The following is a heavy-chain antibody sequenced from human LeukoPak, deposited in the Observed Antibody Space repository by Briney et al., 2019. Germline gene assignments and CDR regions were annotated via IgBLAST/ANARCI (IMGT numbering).Heavy chain of an antibody. CDR2: IYHSGST. Sequence: SETLSLTCTVSGGSISSGGYSWSWIRQPPGKGLEWIGYIYHSGSTYYNPSLKSRVTISVDRSKNQFSLKLSSVTAADTAVYYCARSLRYFDWSWYFDYWGQGTLVTVSS. V-gene: IGHV4-30-2*01. CDR3: ARSLRYFDWSWYFDY. D-gene: IGHD3-9*01. CDR1: GGSISSGGYS. J-gene: IGHJ4*02.